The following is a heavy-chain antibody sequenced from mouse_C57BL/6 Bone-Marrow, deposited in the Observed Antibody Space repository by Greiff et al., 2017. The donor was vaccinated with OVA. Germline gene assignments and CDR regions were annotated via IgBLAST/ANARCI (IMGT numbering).Heavy chain of an antibody. Sequence: EVKVEESGAELVRPGASVKLSCTASGFTFTDDYMHWVKQRPEQGLEWIGWIDPENGDTEYASKFQGKATITADTSSNTAYLQLSSLTSEDTAVYYCTTCWDAYFDYWGQGTTLTVSS. D-gene: IGHD4-1*01. CDR3: TTCWDAYFDY. CDR2: IDPENGDT. J-gene: IGHJ2*01. V-gene: IGHV14-4*01. CDR1: GFTFTDDY.